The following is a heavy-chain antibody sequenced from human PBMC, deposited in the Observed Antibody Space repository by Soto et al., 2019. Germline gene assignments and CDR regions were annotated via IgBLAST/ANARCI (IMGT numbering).Heavy chain of an antibody. V-gene: IGHV4-30-4*01. Sequence: PSETLSLTCSVSGDSISNLDDFWAWIRQPPGQALEYIGYIYKSATTYYNPSFESRVAISVDTSKSQFSLNVTSVTAADTAVYFCARGRYCLTGRCFPNWFDSWGPGALVTVSS. CDR3: ARGRYCLTGRCFPNWFDS. CDR2: IYKSATT. D-gene: IGHD7-27*01. CDR1: GDSISNLDDF. J-gene: IGHJ5*01.